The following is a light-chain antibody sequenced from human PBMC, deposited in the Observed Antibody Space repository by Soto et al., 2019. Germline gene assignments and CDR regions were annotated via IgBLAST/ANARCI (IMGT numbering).Light chain of an antibody. CDR1: QDISVY. Sequence: DIQMTQSPSSLSASVGDRVTITCRASQDISVYLAWYEQKPGKVPKLLIYSASTLQSGVPSQFSGSGSGTDFTLTISRLQPKHVATYYCQKFNTAPLTFGQGTRVEIK. J-gene: IGKJ5*01. CDR2: SAS. V-gene: IGKV1-27*01. CDR3: QKFNTAPLT.